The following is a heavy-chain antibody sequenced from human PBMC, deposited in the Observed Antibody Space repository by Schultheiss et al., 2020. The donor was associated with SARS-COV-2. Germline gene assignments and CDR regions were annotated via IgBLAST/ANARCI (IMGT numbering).Heavy chain of an antibody. Sequence: GESLKISCQGFGYSFSSYWIGWVRQMPGKGLEWMGIIYPGDSDARYSPSFRGQVTMSADTSNDTAYLQWSSLKASDTAMYYCARLGGIYCSGGSCYPPFDYWGQGTLVTVSS. CDR3: ARLGGIYCSGGSCYPPFDY. J-gene: IGHJ4*02. V-gene: IGHV5-51*01. D-gene: IGHD2-15*01. CDR2: IYPGDSDA. CDR1: GYSFSSYW.